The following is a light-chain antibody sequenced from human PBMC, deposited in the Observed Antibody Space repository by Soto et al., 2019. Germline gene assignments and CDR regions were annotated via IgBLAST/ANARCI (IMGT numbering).Light chain of an antibody. CDR2: GAS. CDR1: QSVSHN. V-gene: IGKV3-15*01. J-gene: IGKJ4*01. Sequence: EIVMTQSPATLSVSPGESATLSCRASQSVSHNVAWYQQKPGQAPRLLIYGASARATGIPARFSGSGSGTEFTLTISSLQSEDFAVYYCQQYNNWPLTFGGGTKVEIK. CDR3: QQYNNWPLT.